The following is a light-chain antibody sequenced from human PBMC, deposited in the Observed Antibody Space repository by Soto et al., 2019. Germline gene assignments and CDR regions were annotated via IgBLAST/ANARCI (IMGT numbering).Light chain of an antibody. CDR3: QQYDNSLYT. J-gene: IGKJ2*01. CDR2: GAS. CDR1: QSASSSY. Sequence: PGERVTLSCRASQSASSSYLTWYQQKPGQAPRLLIYGASTRATGIPARFSGSGSGTDFTLTISSLQPEDFAVYYCQQYDNSLYTFGQGTKLEIK. V-gene: IGKV3D-7*01.